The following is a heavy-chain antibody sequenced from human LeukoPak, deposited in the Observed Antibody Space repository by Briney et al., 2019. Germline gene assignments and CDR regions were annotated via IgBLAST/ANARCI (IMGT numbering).Heavy chain of an antibody. CDR2: IRSKANSYAT. Sequence: PGGSLKLSCAASGSTFSGSAMHWVRQASGKGLEWVGRIRSKANSYATAYAASVKGRFTISRDDSKNTAYLQMNSLKTEDTAVYYCTEAEGYWGQGTLVTVSS. V-gene: IGHV3-73*01. CDR3: TEAEGY. D-gene: IGHD6-19*01. CDR1: GSTFSGSA. J-gene: IGHJ4*02.